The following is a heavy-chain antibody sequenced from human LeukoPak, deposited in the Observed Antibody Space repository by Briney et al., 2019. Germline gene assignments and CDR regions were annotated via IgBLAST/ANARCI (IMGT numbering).Heavy chain of an antibody. CDR2: ISAYNGNT. V-gene: IGHV1-18*01. CDR1: GYTFTSYG. J-gene: IGHJ6*02. CDR3: ARDRITMVRGADAYYGMDV. D-gene: IGHD3-10*01. Sequence: GASVKVSCKASGYTFTSYGISWVRQAPGQGLEWMGWISAYNGNTNYAQKFQGRVAMTRDTSISTAYMELSRLRSDDTAVYYCARDRITMVRGADAYYGMDVWGRGTTVTVSS.